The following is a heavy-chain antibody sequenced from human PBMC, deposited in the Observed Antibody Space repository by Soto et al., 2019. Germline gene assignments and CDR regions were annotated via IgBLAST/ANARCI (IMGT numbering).Heavy chain of an antibody. D-gene: IGHD5-18*01. V-gene: IGHV3-49*03. CDR3: ARDSPQNSYALNWFDP. J-gene: IGHJ5*02. CDR2: FRSKAYGGTT. Sequence: GGSLRLSCTTSGFTFGDFAMSWFRQAPGKGPEWVGFFRSKAYGGTTEYAASVKGRFTISRDDSKSIAYLQMNSLRAEDTAVYYCARDSPQNSYALNWFDPWGQGTLVTVSS. CDR1: GFTFGDFA.